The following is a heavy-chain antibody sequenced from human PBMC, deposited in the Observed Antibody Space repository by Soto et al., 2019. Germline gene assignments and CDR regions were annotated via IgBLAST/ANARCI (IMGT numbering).Heavy chain of an antibody. Sequence: SETLSLTCTVSGGYIHVVSYYWTWIRQRPGKGLEWIGYIYYTGKTYYNPSLESRLTMSLDRSESDLSRTLTAVTAADRDVYFCGRELTRHANCIGPRCQGNLVTGSS. CDR2: IYYTGKT. J-gene: IGHJ5*02. CDR3: GRELTRHANCIGP. V-gene: IGHV4-30-4*01. CDR1: GGYIHVVSYY.